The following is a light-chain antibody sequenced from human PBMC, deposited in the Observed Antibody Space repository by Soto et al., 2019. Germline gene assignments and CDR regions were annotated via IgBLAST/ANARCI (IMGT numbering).Light chain of an antibody. Sequence: DLPMTQSPSSLSASVGDRVTITCQASQDISNYLSWYQQKPGKAPKLLIYDASNLETGVPSKFSGSGSGTDFTFTISSLQPEDIATYYCQHYDDLPYTFGQGTKLEIK. V-gene: IGKV1-33*01. CDR3: QHYDDLPYT. CDR1: QDISNY. J-gene: IGKJ2*01. CDR2: DAS.